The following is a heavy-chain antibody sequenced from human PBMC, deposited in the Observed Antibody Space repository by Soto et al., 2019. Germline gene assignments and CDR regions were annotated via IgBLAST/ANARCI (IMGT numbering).Heavy chain of an antibody. V-gene: IGHV4-59*01. Sequence: SETLSLTCTVSGGSIRSYYWSWIRQPPGKGLEWIGYIYYTGSTNYNPSLKSRVTISVDTTKNQFSLKLTSVTAADTAVYFCARDRDYFDSSGYGYWGQGALVTVS. D-gene: IGHD3-22*01. CDR2: IYYTGST. J-gene: IGHJ4*02. CDR1: GGSIRSYY. CDR3: ARDRDYFDSSGYGY.